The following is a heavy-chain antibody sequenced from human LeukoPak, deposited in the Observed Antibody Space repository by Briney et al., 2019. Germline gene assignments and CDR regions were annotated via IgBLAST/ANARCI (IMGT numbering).Heavy chain of an antibody. V-gene: IGHV3-9*01. D-gene: IGHD2-2*01. Sequence: GGSLRLSWTASGFTFDDYAMHWVRQAPGKGLEWVSSTNWNSNAIGYADSVKGRFTISRDNAKNSMYLQMNSLRAEDTALYYCARGDSTSLYYFDYCGQGTLVTVSS. CDR1: GFTFDDYA. CDR2: TNWNSNAI. CDR3: ARGDSTSLYYFDY. J-gene: IGHJ4*02.